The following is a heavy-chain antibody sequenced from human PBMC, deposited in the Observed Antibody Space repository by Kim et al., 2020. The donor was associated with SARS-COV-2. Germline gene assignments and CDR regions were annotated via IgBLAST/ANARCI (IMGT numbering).Heavy chain of an antibody. Sequence: SETLSLTCTVSGGSISSGDYYWSWIRQPPGKGLEWIGYIYYSGSTYYNPSLKSRVTISVDTSKNHFSLKLSSVTAADTAVYYCARGDTTVTTGGYYYGMDVWGQGTTVTVSS. V-gene: IGHV4-30-4*01. J-gene: IGHJ6*02. D-gene: IGHD4-17*01. CDR1: GGSISSGDYY. CDR2: IYYSGST. CDR3: ARGDTTVTTGGYYYGMDV.